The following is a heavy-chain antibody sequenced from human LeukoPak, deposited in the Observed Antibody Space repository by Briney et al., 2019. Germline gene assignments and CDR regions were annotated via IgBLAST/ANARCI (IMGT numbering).Heavy chain of an antibody. V-gene: IGHV3-48*01. CDR1: GFIFSDYS. D-gene: IGHD3-10*01. Sequence: GGSLRLSCAVSGFIFSDYSMTWVRQAPGKGLEWVSYISSSSSSIYYADSVKGRFTISRDNAKNSLYLQMNSLRAEDTAVYYCATGRGEPNYQYFDYWGQGTLVTVSS. CDR2: ISSSSSSI. J-gene: IGHJ4*02. CDR3: ATGRGEPNYQYFDY.